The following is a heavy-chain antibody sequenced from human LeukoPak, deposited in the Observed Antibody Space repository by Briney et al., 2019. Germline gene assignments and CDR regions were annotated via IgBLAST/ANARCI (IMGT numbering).Heavy chain of an antibody. CDR1: GGSFSGYY. V-gene: IGHV4-34*01. Sequence: PSETLSLTCAVYGGSFSGYYWSWIRQPPGKGLEWIGEINHSGSTNYNPSLKSRVTISVDTSKNQFSLKLSSVTAADTAVYYRARDVGYSYGVDYWGQGTLVTVSS. D-gene: IGHD5-18*01. CDR2: INHSGST. J-gene: IGHJ4*02. CDR3: ARDVGYSYGVDY.